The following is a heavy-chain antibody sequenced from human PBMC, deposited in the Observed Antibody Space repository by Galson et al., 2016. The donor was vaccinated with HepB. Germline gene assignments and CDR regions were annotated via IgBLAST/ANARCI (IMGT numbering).Heavy chain of an antibody. CDR2: INGAGRNT. D-gene: IGHD3-16*01. V-gene: IGHV3-23*01. CDR3: AKDWGRSPGLDS. J-gene: IGHJ4*02. CDR1: GFHFSSYA. Sequence: SLRLSCAASGFHFSSYAMNWVRQAPGKGLEWVSNINGAGRNTYYADALKGRFTISRDNYKNTLFLQMTNLRSDDTAMYFCAKDWGRSPGLDSWGQGTLVTVFS.